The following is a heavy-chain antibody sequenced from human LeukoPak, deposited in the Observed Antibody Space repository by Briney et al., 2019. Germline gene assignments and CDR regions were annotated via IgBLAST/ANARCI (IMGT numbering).Heavy chain of an antibody. CDR3: ARRRYSVYDFDY. D-gene: IGHD5/OR15-5a*01. Sequence: QAGGSLRLSCAASGFGFSAYGMHWVRQAPGKGLEWVAVIWSDGSNKYYADSVKGRFTISRDNSKSTLYLQMNSLGAEDTAVYYCARRRYSVYDFDYWGQGTLVTVSS. CDR2: IWSDGSNK. CDR1: GFGFSAYG. J-gene: IGHJ4*02. V-gene: IGHV3-33*01.